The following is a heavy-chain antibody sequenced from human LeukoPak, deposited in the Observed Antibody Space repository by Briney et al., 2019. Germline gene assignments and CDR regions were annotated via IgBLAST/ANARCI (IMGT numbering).Heavy chain of an antibody. Sequence: ASVKVSCKASGYTFTTYGINWVRQAHGQGLQWMGWISAYNGNTNYAQKLQGRVTMTTDTSTSTAYMELRSLRSDDTAVYYCAREGDTTDQLNYWGQGTLVTVSS. CDR1: GYTFTTYG. CDR3: AREGDTTDQLNY. J-gene: IGHJ4*02. D-gene: IGHD2-2*01. CDR2: ISAYNGNT. V-gene: IGHV1-18*01.